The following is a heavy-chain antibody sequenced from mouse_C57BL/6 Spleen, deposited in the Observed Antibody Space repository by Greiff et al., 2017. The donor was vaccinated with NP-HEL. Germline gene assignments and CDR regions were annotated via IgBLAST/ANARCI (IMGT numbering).Heavy chain of an antibody. D-gene: IGHD3-3*01. CDR1: GYTFTSYW. Sequence: VQLQQPGAELVKPGASVKLSCKASGYTFTSYWMHWVKQRPGQGLEWIGMIHPNSGSTNYNEKFKSKATLTVDKSSSTAYMQLSSLTSEDSAVYYCARGRGDVWFAYWGQGTLVTVSA. V-gene: IGHV1-64*01. CDR2: IHPNSGST. CDR3: ARGRGDVWFAY. J-gene: IGHJ3*01.